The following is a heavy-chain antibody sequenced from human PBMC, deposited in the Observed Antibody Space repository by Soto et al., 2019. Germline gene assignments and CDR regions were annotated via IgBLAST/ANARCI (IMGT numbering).Heavy chain of an antibody. D-gene: IGHD3-3*01. V-gene: IGHV1-2*02. J-gene: IGHJ3*02. CDR3: AGGGGVGVAGSAAFDM. CDR2: INPATGAA. CDR1: GYPVTAYY. Sequence: QLHLVQSGAVVKKPGASVTVSCSASGYPVTAYYMHWVRQAPGRGLEWMGGINPATGAAKYTQTFPGRGTLTRDPSKGTVFKGLSGLTSGDTAFFYRAGGGGVGVAGSAAFDMWGQGTLVTVSS.